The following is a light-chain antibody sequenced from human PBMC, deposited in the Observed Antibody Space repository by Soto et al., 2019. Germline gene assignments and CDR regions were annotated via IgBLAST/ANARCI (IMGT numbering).Light chain of an antibody. CDR1: QSVSSY. J-gene: IGKJ2*01. CDR3: QQRSNWPPYT. Sequence: EIVLTQSPATLSLSPGERATLSCRASQSVSSYLAWYQQKPGQAPRLLIYDASNRATGIPARFSGRGSGADCTRTISRLEPEEFAVYYCQQRSNWPPYTFGQGTKLEIK. CDR2: DAS. V-gene: IGKV3-11*01.